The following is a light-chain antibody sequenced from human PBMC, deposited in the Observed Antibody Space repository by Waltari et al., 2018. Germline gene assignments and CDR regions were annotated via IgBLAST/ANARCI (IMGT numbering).Light chain of an antibody. V-gene: IGLV2-23*02. CDR3: CSYAYTNTL. CDR2: EVT. Sequence: QSALTQPASVSGSPGQSLTISCTGTSNDVGSYNLFSWYQQHPGKAPKLMIYEVTKRPSGVSNRFSGSKSGNTASLTISGLQSDDEADYYCCSYAYTNTLFGGGTKLTVL. J-gene: IGLJ2*01. CDR1: SNDVGSYNL.